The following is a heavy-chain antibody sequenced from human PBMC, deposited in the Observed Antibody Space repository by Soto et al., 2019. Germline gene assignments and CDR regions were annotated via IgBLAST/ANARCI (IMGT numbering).Heavy chain of an antibody. V-gene: IGHV3-74*01. CDR2: LQTDGSHP. D-gene: IGHD2-21*02. CDR1: GFTFEYYW. Sequence: VQLVESGGGLVQPGGSLRLSCVASGFTFEYYWMHWVRQAPGEGLMWVSRLQTDGSHPDYADSMKGRFTISRDNAKNTLYRQMNNLRAEDTAVYYCARGGDPDYWGQGNLVTVSS. J-gene: IGHJ4*02. CDR3: ARGGDPDY.